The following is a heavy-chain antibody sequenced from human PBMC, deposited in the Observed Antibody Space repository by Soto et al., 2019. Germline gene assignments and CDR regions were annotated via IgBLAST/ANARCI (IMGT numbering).Heavy chain of an antibody. CDR3: ARIYGNAVDV. J-gene: IGHJ3*01. CDR2: IYYDGST. CDR1: GGSITTSSYN. V-gene: IGHV4-39*02. D-gene: IGHD3-10*01. Sequence: QLQLQESGPGLVKPSETLSLTCSVSGGSITTSSYNWDWIRQPPGKGLEWSGTIYYDGSTAYNPSLKSQVIISVDTSKNNFTIKMNSVTAADTAVYYCARIYGNAVDVWGRGTVGTVSS.